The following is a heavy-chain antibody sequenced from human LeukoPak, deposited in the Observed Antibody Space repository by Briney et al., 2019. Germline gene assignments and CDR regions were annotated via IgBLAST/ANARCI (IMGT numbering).Heavy chain of an antibody. Sequence: GGSLRLSCAASGFTFSSYAMSWVRQAPGKGLEWVSGIRGSGDSTNYADSVKGRFTISRDNSKNTLYLQMNSLRAEDTAVYYCAKAKYSGGSLTQDYWGQGTLVTVSS. V-gene: IGHV3-23*01. CDR3: AKAKYSGGSLTQDY. CDR2: IRGSGDST. D-gene: IGHD1-26*01. J-gene: IGHJ4*02. CDR1: GFTFSSYA.